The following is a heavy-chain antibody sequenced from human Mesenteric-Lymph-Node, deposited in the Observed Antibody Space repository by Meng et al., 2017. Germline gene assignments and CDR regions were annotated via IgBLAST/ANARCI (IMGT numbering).Heavy chain of an antibody. CDR1: GGSFSGYY. Sequence: SETLSLTCAVYGGSFSGYYWSWVRQPPGKGLEWIGEINDSGSTNYNPSLKSRVTITVDTSKNQFSLKLSSVTAADTAVYYCASSYVVVTARYWYFDLWGRGTLVTVSS. CDR3: ASSYVVVTARYWYFDL. V-gene: IGHV4-34*01. D-gene: IGHD2-21*02. J-gene: IGHJ2*01. CDR2: INDSGST.